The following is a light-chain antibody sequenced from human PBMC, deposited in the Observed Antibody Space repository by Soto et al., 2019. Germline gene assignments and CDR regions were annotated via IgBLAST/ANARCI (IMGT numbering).Light chain of an antibody. CDR1: SSNIGANS. Sequence: QLVLTQPPSASGAPGQTVTISCSGSSSNIGANSVNWYQQVPGKAPKFLISSNNQRPSGVPDRFSGSKSGTSASLAISGLQPEDEADYYCVAWDDTLDVFYVFGSGTKLTVL. J-gene: IGLJ1*01. CDR3: VAWDDTLDVFYV. CDR2: SNN. V-gene: IGLV1-44*01.